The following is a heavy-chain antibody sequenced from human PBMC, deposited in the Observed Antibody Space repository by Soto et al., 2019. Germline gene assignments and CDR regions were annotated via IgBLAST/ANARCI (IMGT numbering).Heavy chain of an antibody. CDR2: IFYSGTT. CDR3: ARDLWVEPELYYYGMDV. D-gene: IGHD1-1*01. CDR1: GDSISSADYY. J-gene: IGHJ6*02. V-gene: IGHV4-30-4*01. Sequence: SETLSLTCTVSGDSISSADYYWSWIRQTPGKGLEWIGHIFYSGTTYYNPSLKSRLTISVDTSKNHFSLRLTSVAAADTAVYYCARDLWVEPELYYYGMDVWGQGTTVTVSS.